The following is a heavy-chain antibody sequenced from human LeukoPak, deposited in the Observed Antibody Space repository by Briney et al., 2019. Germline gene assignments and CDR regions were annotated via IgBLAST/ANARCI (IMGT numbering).Heavy chain of an antibody. V-gene: IGHV4-34*01. CDR3: ARHPLRLGMDV. Sequence: KSSETLSLTCAVYGGSFSGYYWSWIRQPPGKGLEWIGVINHSGSTNYNPSLKSRVTISVDTSKNQFSLKLSSVTAADTGVYYCARHPLRLGMDVWGQGTTVTVSS. CDR1: GGSFSGYY. CDR2: INHSGST. D-gene: IGHD3-3*01. J-gene: IGHJ6*02.